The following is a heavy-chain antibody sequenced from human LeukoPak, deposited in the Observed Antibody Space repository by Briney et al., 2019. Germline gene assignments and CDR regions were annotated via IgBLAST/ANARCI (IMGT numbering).Heavy chain of an antibody. V-gene: IGHV3-7*01. D-gene: IGHD2/OR15-2a*01. CDR3: ERGSTTVPHRGGFDS. CDR2: IKQQGSEK. CDR1: GFTFSSYW. Sequence: PGGSLRLSCAASGFTFSSYWMTWVRQAPGKGLEWVANIKQQGSEKYYVEFAEGRFNIHRDNDQHSLYLQMNSLRAEDTAMYYCERGSTTVPHRGGFDSWGQGTLVTVSS. J-gene: IGHJ4*02.